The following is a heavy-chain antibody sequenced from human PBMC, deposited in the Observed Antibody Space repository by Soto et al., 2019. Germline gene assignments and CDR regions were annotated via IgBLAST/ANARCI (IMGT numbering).Heavy chain of an antibody. CDR1: GFTFSTYN. Sequence: EVQLVESGGDLVQPGGSLRLSCAASGFTFSTYNMNWVRQAPGKGLEWVSYISSSSGAIYYADSVKGRFTISRDNAKNSLSLQMNSLRDEDTAVYYCARGDSSAYDYFAYWGQGTLVTVSS. V-gene: IGHV3-48*02. J-gene: IGHJ4*02. D-gene: IGHD3-22*01. CDR2: ISSSSGAI. CDR3: ARGDSSAYDYFAY.